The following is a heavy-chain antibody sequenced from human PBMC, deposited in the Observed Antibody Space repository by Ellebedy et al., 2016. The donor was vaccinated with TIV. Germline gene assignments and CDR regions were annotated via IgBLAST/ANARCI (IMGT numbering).Heavy chain of an antibody. Sequence: GGSLRLSCAASGFTFSDYYMSWIRQAPGKGLEYVSAISSNGGSTYYADSVKGRFTISRDNSKNTLYLQMNSLRPEDTALYYCARVVVAATWRYYYYGMDVWGQGTTVTVSS. CDR2: ISSNGGST. V-gene: IGHV3-64*04. J-gene: IGHJ6*02. D-gene: IGHD2-15*01. CDR1: GFTFSDYY. CDR3: ARVVVAATWRYYYYGMDV.